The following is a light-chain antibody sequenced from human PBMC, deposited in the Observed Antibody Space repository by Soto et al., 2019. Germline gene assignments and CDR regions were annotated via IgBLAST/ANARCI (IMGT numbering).Light chain of an antibody. CDR3: HCQQFDSSRIYS. CDR2: ATS. CDR1: QSVNSGY. J-gene: IGKJ2*01. V-gene: IGKV3-20*01. Sequence: IVLTQSPGTLSLSPGERATLSRRASQSVNSGYLAWYQQKPGQAPRLLIYATSIRTTDFTDRFSGSGSGTDFTLTISGVEPEYSAVYYCHCQQFDSSRIYSFGQGTKLEIK.